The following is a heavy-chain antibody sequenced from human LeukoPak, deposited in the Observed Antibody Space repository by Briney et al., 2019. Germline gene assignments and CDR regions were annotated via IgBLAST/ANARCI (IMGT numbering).Heavy chain of an antibody. CDR1: GFTFSSYS. D-gene: IGHD2-15*01. Sequence: GGSLRLSCAASGFTFSSYSMNWVRQAPGKGLEWVSSISSSSSYIYYADSVKGQFTISRDNAKNSLYLQMNSLRAEDTAVYYCARSPPLVVVAAHNYFDYWGQGTLVTVSS. CDR2: ISSSSSYI. J-gene: IGHJ4*02. CDR3: ARSPPLVVVAAHNYFDY. V-gene: IGHV3-21*01.